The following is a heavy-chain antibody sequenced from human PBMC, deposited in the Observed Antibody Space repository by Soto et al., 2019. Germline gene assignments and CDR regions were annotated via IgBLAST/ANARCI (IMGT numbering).Heavy chain of an antibody. CDR3: VKSRGGNNFDFFD. CDR1: AFTFSSYA. D-gene: IGHD5-12*01. J-gene: IGHJ4*02. CDR2: VRGNGDPP. Sequence: GGSLRLSCSPSAFTFSSYAMHWVRQAPGKGMEYVSGVRGNGDPPFYSDSVKGRFTIPRDNSKNTLYLQMSSLSADDTAVYYCVKSRGGNNFDFFDWGQGALVTVSS. V-gene: IGHV3-64D*06.